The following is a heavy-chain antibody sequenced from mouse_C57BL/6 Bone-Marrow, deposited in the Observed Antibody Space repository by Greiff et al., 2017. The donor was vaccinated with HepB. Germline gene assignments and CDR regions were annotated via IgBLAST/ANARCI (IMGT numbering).Heavy chain of an antibody. V-gene: IGHV1-55*01. CDR2: INPNNGGT. Sequence: QVQLQQPGAELVKPGASVKMSCKASGYTFTSYWITWVKQRPGQGLEWIGDINPNNGGTSYNQKFKGKATLTVDKSSSTAYMELRSLTSEDSAVYYCARYDYDGAYWGQGTLVTVSA. CDR3: ARYDYDGAY. CDR1: GYTFTSYW. J-gene: IGHJ3*01. D-gene: IGHD2-4*01.